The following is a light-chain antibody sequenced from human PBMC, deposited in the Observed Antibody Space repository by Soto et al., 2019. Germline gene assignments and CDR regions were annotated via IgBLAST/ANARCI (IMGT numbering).Light chain of an antibody. CDR1: QTVTNTY. V-gene: IGKV3-20*01. CDR3: HQCGRAPRT. Sequence: EVVLTQSPGTLSLSPGEKATLSCRASQTVTNTYIAWYQQKPGQPPRLLIYGASNRAAGIPERFSGSGSGTDVTLTISSLEPDDFAVYFCHQCGRAPRTFGQGTRVDI. CDR2: GAS. J-gene: IGKJ1*01.